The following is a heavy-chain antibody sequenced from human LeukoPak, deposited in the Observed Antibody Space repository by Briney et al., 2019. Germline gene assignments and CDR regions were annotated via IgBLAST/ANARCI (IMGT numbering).Heavy chain of an antibody. CDR1: GFTFSDYP. CDR3: AKESSVYCTDGVCSLDF. Sequence: GSLRLSCAASGFTFSDYPMHWVRQAPGKGLECVAVISFDVSDKSYADSVKGRFTISRDNARKTLYLQMNSLRAEDTALYYCAKESSVYCTDGVCSLDFWGQGSLVTVSS. CDR2: ISFDVSDK. D-gene: IGHD2-8*01. V-gene: IGHV3-30-3*01. J-gene: IGHJ4*02.